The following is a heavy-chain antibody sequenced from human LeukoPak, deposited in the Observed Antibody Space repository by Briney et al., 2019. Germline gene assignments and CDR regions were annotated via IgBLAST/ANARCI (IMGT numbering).Heavy chain of an antibody. V-gene: IGHV4-4*07. J-gene: IGHJ4*02. Sequence: PSETLSLTCTVSGGSISSYYWSWIRQPAGKGLEWLGRVFTSGKTDYNPSLKSRLTISLETSENQFSLKLTSVTAADTAVYYCAREDPVSLRFREWENFDSWGQGALVTVSS. CDR2: VFTSGKT. CDR1: GGSISSYY. D-gene: IGHD3-3*01. CDR3: AREDPVSLRFREWENFDS.